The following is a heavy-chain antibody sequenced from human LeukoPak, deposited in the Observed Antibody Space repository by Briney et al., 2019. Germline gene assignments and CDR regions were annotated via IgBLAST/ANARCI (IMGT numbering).Heavy chain of an antibody. CDR1: GFTFSSYW. V-gene: IGHV3-74*01. J-gene: IGHJ4*02. CDR3: ASLGEYYYDSSGSDYFDY. Sequence: PGGSLRLSCAASGFTFSSYWMHWVRHAPGKGLVWVSRINSDGSSTSYADSVKGRFTISRDNAKNTLYLQMNSLRAEDTAVYYCASLGEYYYDSSGSDYFDYWGQGTLVTVSS. D-gene: IGHD3-22*01. CDR2: INSDGSST.